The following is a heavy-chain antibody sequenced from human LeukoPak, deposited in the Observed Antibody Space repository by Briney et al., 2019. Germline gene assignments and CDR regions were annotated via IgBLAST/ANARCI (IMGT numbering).Heavy chain of an antibody. CDR2: INPNSGGT. CDR3: ARVVGNYDSAPRVGGFQH. Sequence: ASVKVSCKASGYTFTGYYMHWVRQAPGQGLEWMGWINPNSGGTNYAQKFQGRVAMTRDTSISTAYMELSRLRSDDTAVYYCARVVGNYDSAPRVGGFQHWGQGTLVTVSS. J-gene: IGHJ1*01. V-gene: IGHV1-2*02. D-gene: IGHD3-3*01. CDR1: GYTFTGYY.